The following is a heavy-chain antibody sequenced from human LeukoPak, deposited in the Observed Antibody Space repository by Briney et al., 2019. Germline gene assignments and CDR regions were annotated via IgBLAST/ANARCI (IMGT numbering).Heavy chain of an antibody. Sequence: ASVKVSCKASGYTFTGYYMHWVRQAPGQGLEWMGWINPNSGGTNYAQKFQGWVTMTRDTSISTAYMELSRLRSDDTAVYYCARASAVAGKGEWFDPWGQGTLVTVSS. J-gene: IGHJ5*02. CDR3: ARASAVAGKGEWFDP. D-gene: IGHD6-19*01. CDR1: GYTFTGYY. V-gene: IGHV1-2*04. CDR2: INPNSGGT.